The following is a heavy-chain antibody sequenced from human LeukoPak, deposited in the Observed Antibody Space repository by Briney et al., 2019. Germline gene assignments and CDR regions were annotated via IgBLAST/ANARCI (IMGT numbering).Heavy chain of an antibody. J-gene: IGHJ6*03. CDR1: GFTFDDYG. CDR2: INWSGGST. CDR3: AREMYYYDSSGYRRSYYYYYYMDV. Sequence: GGSLRLSCAASGFTFDDYGMSWVRQAPGKGLEWVSGINWSGGSTGYADSVKGRFTISRDNAKNSLYLQMNSLRAEDTALYYCAREMYYYDSSGYRRSYYYYYYMDVWGKGTTVTVSS. D-gene: IGHD3-22*01. V-gene: IGHV3-20*04.